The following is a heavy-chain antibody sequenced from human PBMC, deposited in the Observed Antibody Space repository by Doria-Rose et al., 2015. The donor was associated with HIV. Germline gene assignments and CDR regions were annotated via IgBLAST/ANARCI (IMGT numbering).Heavy chain of an antibody. J-gene: IGHJ6*03. D-gene: IGHD3-16*02. CDR1: GFSFESYA. V-gene: IGHV3-9*01. CDR2: SSWDSVAT. CDR3: AKAPIVGPKYYFYMDV. Sequence: VQLVQSGGGLVQPGRSLRLSCVGPGFSFESYAMHWVRLAPGKGLEWVAGSSWDSVATGNADSVEGRFAISRDNAKKSVYLEMRSLRPEDTAFYYCAKAPIVGPKYYFYMDVWGKGTSVTVSS.